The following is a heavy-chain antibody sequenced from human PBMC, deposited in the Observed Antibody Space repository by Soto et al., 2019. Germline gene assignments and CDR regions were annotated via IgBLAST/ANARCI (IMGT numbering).Heavy chain of an antibody. Sequence: SETLSLTCTVSGGSVSSGSYYWSWIRQPPGKGLEWIGYIYYSGSTNYNPSLKSRVTISVDTSKNQFSLKLSSVTAADTAVYYCARVALTYLDDWGQGTRVTVAS. J-gene: IGHJ4*02. V-gene: IGHV4-61*01. CDR1: GGSVSSGSYY. D-gene: IGHD5-12*01. CDR2: IYYSGST. CDR3: ARVALTYLDD.